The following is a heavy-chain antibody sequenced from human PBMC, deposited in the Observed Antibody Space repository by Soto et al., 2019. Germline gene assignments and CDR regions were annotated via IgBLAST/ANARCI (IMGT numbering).Heavy chain of an antibody. D-gene: IGHD3-3*01. CDR3: AKDLTPSYITIFGVAKKINYYMDV. CDR2: ISGSGGST. J-gene: IGHJ6*03. CDR1: GFTFSSYA. Sequence: PGGSLRLSCAASGFTFSSYAMSWVRQAPGKGLEWVSAISGSGGSTYYADSVKGRFTISRDNSKNTLYLQMNSLRAEDTAVYYCAKDLTPSYITIFGVAKKINYYMDVWGKGTTVTVSS. V-gene: IGHV3-23*01.